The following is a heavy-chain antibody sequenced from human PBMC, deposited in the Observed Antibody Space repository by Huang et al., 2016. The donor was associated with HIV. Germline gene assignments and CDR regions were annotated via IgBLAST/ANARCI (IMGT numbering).Heavy chain of an antibody. CDR1: GDFISSTNYY. J-gene: IGHJ4*02. Sequence: QLQLQESGPGQVKPSETLSLTCTVSGDFISSTNYYWGWIRQSPGKGLEWVGSGYQSGRTNYNPSLKSRVTLTVDTSRNQFSLRLNSVTAADTAVYYCASQHIGAAATWFWGRGTQVAVSS. D-gene: IGHD6-13*01. CDR3: ASQHIGAAATWF. V-gene: IGHV4-39*01. CDR2: GYQSGRT.